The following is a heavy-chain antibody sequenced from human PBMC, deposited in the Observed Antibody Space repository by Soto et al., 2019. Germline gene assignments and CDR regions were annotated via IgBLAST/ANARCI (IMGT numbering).Heavy chain of an antibody. CDR1: DDSITSGAYY. V-gene: IGHV4-34*01. CDR3: ARVFSSGWYGKLDDY. Sequence: SETLSLTCTVSDDSITSGAYYWSWIRQPPGKGLEWIGEINHSGSTNYNPSLKSRVTISVDTSKNQFSLKLSSVTAADTAVYYCARVFSSGWYGKLDDYWGQGTLVTVSS. CDR2: INHSGST. J-gene: IGHJ4*02. D-gene: IGHD6-19*01.